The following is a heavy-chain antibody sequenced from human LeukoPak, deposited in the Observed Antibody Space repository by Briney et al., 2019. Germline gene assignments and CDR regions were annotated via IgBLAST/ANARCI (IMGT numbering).Heavy chain of an antibody. CDR3: AKVRGTYSSGYFFDY. V-gene: IGHV3-9*01. D-gene: IGHD6-25*01. CDR1: GFTFDNYA. J-gene: IGHJ4*02. Sequence: GRSLRLSCAASGFTFDNYAMHWVRQAPGKGLEWLSIISWNSGYIGYADSVKGRFTISRDNAKKRLDLQMNSLRAEDTAFYYCAKVRGTYSSGYFFDYWGPRTPVTVSS. CDR2: ISWNSGYI.